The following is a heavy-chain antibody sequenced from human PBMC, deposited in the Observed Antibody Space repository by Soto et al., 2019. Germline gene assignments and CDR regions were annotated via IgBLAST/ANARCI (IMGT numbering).Heavy chain of an antibody. CDR1: GFTFSSYS. V-gene: IGHV3-21*01. J-gene: IGHJ5*02. D-gene: IGHD2-2*01. CDR3: ARGVVPAALVNWFAH. Sequence: EVQLVESGGGLVKPGGSLRLSCAASGFTFSSYSMNWVRQAPGKGLEWVSSISSSSSYIYYAYSVKGRFTISRDHAKNSQYRQMNGLRAEDTAVYCCARGVVPAALVNWFAHWGQGTLVTVSS. CDR2: ISSSSSYI.